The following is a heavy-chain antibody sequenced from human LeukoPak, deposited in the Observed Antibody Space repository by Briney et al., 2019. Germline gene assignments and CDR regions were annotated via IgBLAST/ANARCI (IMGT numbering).Heavy chain of an antibody. CDR3: ARDHYFGSSWLPFDY. J-gene: IGHJ4*02. CDR1: GDSISSYY. D-gene: IGHD6-13*01. Sequence: PSETLSLTCTVCGDSISSYYWRWLRQPAGKELEWIGRMYTSGSTNYNPSLKSRVTMSVDPSTNQFSLKLTSVTAADTAVYYCARDHYFGSSWLPFDYWGQGTLVTVSS. CDR2: MYTSGST. V-gene: IGHV4-4*07.